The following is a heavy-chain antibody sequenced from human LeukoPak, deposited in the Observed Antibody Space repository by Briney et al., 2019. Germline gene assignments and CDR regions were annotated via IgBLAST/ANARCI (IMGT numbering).Heavy chain of an antibody. D-gene: IGHD6-6*01. Sequence: GVSLRLSCAASGFTFSSYAMHWVRQAPGKGLEYVSAISSNGGSTYYANSVKGRFTISRDNSKNTLFLQMGSLRAEDMAVYYCARGGSIAARPIDYWGQGTLVTVSS. CDR2: ISSNGGST. J-gene: IGHJ4*02. V-gene: IGHV3-64*01. CDR1: GFTFSSYA. CDR3: ARGGSIAARPIDY.